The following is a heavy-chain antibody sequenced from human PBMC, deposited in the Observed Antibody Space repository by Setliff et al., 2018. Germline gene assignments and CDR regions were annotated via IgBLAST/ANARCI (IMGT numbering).Heavy chain of an antibody. D-gene: IGHD3-3*01. J-gene: IGHJ3*02. V-gene: IGHV3-30*04. CDR2: TSSDGRSE. Sequence: HPGGSLRLSCAASGFSFSTFPMHWVRQAPGKGLEWVAVTSSDGRSEFFADSVRGRFTTSRDNSENTLFLQMNSLRPEDTAVYFCARHRGSTTIFGVTPADAFDIWGQGTMVTVSS. CDR1: GFSFSTFP. CDR3: ARHRGSTTIFGVTPADAFDI.